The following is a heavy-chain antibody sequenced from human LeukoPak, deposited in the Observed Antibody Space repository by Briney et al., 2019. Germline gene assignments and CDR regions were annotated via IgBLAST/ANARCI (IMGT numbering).Heavy chain of an antibody. J-gene: IGHJ3*02. CDR2: IIPIFGTA. CDR1: GGTFSSYA. CDR3: ARGSGGTSYAFDI. V-gene: IGHV1-69*05. D-gene: IGHD1-1*01. Sequence: ASVKVSCKASGGTFSSYAISWVRQAPGQGLKWMGGIIPIFGTANCAQKFQGRVTITTDESTSTAYMELSSLRSEDTAVYYCARGSGGTSYAFDIWGQGTMVTVSS.